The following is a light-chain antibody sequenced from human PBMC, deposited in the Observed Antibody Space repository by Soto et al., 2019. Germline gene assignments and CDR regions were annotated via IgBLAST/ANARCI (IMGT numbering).Light chain of an antibody. CDR1: QDISNY. J-gene: IGKJ5*01. V-gene: IGKV1-33*01. Sequence: DIQMTQSPSSLSASVGDRVTITCQASQDISNYLNWYQQKPGKAPKLLIYGASHLGTGVPSRFSGSGSGTDFTFTISSLQPEDIATYYCQLFDNFPRAFTFGHGTRLDLK. CDR3: QLFDNFPRAFT. CDR2: GAS.